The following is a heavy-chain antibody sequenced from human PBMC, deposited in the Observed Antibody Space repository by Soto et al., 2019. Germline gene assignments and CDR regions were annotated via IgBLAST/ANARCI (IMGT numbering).Heavy chain of an antibody. D-gene: IGHD6-19*01. CDR2: ISSSGSTI. CDR3: AREGVAGPQNYYYMDV. Sequence: GGSLRLSCAASGFTFSDYYMSWIRQATGKGLEWVSYISSSGSTIYYADSVKGRFTISGDNAKNSLYLQMNSLRAEDTAVYYCAREGVAGPQNYYYMDVWGKGTTVTVSS. J-gene: IGHJ6*03. V-gene: IGHV3-11*01. CDR1: GFTFSDYY.